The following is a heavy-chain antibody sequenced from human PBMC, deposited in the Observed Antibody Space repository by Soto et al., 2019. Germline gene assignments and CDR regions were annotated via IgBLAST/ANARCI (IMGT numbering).Heavy chain of an antibody. J-gene: IGHJ6*02. CDR1: GGSISSGGYY. D-gene: IGHD4-17*01. V-gene: IGHV4-31*03. CDR2: IYYSGST. CDR3: ARARGGRGTTVTRYYYYGMDV. Sequence: NPSETLSLTCTVSGGSISSGGYYWSWIRQHPGKGLEWIGYIYYSGSTYYNPSLKSRVTISVDTSKNQFSLKLSSVTAADTAVYYCARARGGRGTTVTRYYYYGMDVWGQGTTVTVSS.